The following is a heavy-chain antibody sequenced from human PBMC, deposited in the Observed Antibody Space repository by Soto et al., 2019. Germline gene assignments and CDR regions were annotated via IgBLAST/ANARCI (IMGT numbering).Heavy chain of an antibody. CDR2: ISGSGGST. CDR1: GFTFSSYA. CDR3: AKEQEDIVVVVAATGTHYYFDY. Sequence: RLSCAASGFTFSSYAMSWVRQAPGKGLEWVSAISGSGGSTYYADSVKGRFTISRDNSKNTLYLQMNSLRAEDTAVYYCAKEQEDIVVVVAATGTHYYFDYWGQGTLVTVSS. V-gene: IGHV3-23*01. D-gene: IGHD2-15*01. J-gene: IGHJ4*02.